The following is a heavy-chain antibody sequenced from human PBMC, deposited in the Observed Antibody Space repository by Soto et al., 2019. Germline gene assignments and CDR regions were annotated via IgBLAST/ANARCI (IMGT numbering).Heavy chain of an antibody. CDR3: ARVSGYSGPVEVDYYYYYGMDV. V-gene: IGHV1-18*01. CDR1: GYTFSSYG. CDR2: ISAYNGNT. Sequence: ASVKVSRKSSGYTFSSYGISWVRQAPGQGLEWMGWISAYNGNTNYAQKLQGRVTMTTDTSTSTAYMELRSLRSDDTAVYYCARVSGYSGPVEVDYYYYYGMDVWGQGTTVTVS. J-gene: IGHJ6*02. D-gene: IGHD5-12*01.